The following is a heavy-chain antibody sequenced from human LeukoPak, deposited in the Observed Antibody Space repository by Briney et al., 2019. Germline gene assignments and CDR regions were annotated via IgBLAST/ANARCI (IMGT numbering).Heavy chain of an antibody. CDR1: GGSISSGSYY. D-gene: IGHD6-19*01. V-gene: IGHV4-61*02. CDR3: ARTGSGWYVYYYYYYMDV. J-gene: IGHJ6*03. Sequence: SETLSLTCTVSGGSISSGSYYWSWIRQPAGKGLEWIGRIYTSGSTNYNPSLKSRVTISVDTSKHQFSLKLSSVTAAATAVYYCARTGSGWYVYYYYYYMDVGGKGTTVTISS. CDR2: IYTSGST.